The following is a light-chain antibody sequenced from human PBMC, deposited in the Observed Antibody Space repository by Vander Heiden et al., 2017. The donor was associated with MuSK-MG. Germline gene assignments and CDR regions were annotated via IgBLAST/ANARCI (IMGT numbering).Light chain of an antibody. Sequence: QSVLTQPPSASGTPGQRVTISCSESSSNIGSETVTWYQQLPGTAPRLLIYSNNQRPSGVPDRFSGSKSGTSASLAISGLQSEDEGDYYCAAWDGSLKGPVFGGGTKVAVL. CDR1: SSNIGSET. CDR3: AAWDGSLKGPV. CDR2: SNN. J-gene: IGLJ3*02. V-gene: IGLV1-44*01.